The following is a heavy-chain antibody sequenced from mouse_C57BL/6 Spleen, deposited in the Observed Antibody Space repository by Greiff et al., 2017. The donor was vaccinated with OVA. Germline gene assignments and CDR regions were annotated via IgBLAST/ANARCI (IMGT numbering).Heavy chain of an antibody. V-gene: IGHV8-12*01. J-gene: IGHJ3*01. CDR1: GFSLSTSGMG. Sequence: QVTLKESGPGILQSSQTLSLTCSFSGFSLSTSGMGVSWIRQPSGKGLEWLAHIYWDDDTRYNPSLKSRLTISKGTSRNQVFLKITSVDTADTATYYCASLYDYERGCAYWGQGTLVTVSA. CDR2: IYWDDDT. D-gene: IGHD2-4*01. CDR3: ASLYDYERGCAY.